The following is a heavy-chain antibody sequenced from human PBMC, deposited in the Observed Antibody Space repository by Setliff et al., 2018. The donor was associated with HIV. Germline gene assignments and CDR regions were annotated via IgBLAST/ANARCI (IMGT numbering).Heavy chain of an antibody. CDR1: GYSISSGYY. CDR3: ARRKGGFGLDV. D-gene: IGHD3-16*01. CDR2: IYHSGTT. J-gene: IGHJ6*02. Sequence: PSETLSLTCAVSGYSISSGYYWGWIRQTPGKGLEWIGSIYHSGTTYYNPSLRSRVTISVDTSKNQFSLKLTSVTAADTAVYYCARRKGGFGLDVWGQGTTVTVSS. V-gene: IGHV4-38-2*01.